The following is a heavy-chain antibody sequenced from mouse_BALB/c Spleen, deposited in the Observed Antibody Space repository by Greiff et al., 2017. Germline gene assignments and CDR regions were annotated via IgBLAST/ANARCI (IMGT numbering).Heavy chain of an antibody. CDR1: GFDFSRYW. CDR3: ARDGYEDYYAMDY. D-gene: IGHD1-2*01. V-gene: IGHV4-1*02. J-gene: IGHJ4*01. CDR2: INPDSSTI. Sequence: EVKVEESGGGLVQPGGSLKLSCAASGFDFSRYWMSWVRQAPGKGLEWIGEINPDSSTINYTPSLKDKFIISRDNAKNTLYLQMSKVRSEDTALYYCARDGYEDYYAMDYWGQGTSVTVSS.